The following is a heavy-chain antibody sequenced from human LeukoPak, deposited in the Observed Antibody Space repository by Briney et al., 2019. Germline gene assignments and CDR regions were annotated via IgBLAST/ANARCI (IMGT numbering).Heavy chain of an antibody. D-gene: IGHD3-22*01. CDR3: AREFRQYYYDSSGPSYFDY. CDR2: IIPIFGTA. CDR1: GGTFSSYA. Sequence: SVTVSCKASGGTFSSYAISWVRQAPGQGLEWMGGIIPIFGTANYAQKFQGRVTITTDESTSTAYMELSSLRSEDTAVYYCAREFRQYYYDSSGPSYFDYWGQGTLVTVSS. J-gene: IGHJ4*02. V-gene: IGHV1-69*05.